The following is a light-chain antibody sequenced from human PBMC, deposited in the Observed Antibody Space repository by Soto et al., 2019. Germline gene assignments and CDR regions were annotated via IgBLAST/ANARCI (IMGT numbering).Light chain of an antibody. CDR1: NSDVGSYNL. CDR2: EVS. Sequence: QSVLTLPASVSGSPGQSITISCTGTNSDVGSYNLVSWYQQPPGKAPKLMIYEVSERPSGVSDRFSGSKSGNTASLTISGLQADDEADYYCCLYAGRSTLGVFGTGTKVTVL. CDR3: CLYAGRSTLGV. V-gene: IGLV2-23*02. J-gene: IGLJ1*01.